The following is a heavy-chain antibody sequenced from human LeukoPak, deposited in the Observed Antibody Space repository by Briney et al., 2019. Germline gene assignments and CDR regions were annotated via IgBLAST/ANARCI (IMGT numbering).Heavy chain of an antibody. CDR1: GFTFSTYA. J-gene: IGHJ3*02. CDR3: AREILTGYAFDI. D-gene: IGHD7-27*01. V-gene: IGHV3-30-3*01. CDR2: ISYDGTNK. Sequence: PGGSLRLSCAASGFTFSTYAMHWVRQAPGKGLEWVASISYDGTNKYCADSVKGRFTISRDNSKNTLYLQMNSLRAEDTALYYCAREILTGYAFDIWGQGTMVTVSS.